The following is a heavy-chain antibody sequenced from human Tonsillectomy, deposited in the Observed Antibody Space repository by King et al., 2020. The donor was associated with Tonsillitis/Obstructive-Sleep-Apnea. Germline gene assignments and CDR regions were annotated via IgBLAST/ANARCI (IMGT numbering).Heavy chain of an antibody. V-gene: IGHV3-33*01. CDR3: ARDLKVGRLHFDY. CDR1: GFTFSSYG. CDR2: LWYDESNQ. J-gene: IGHJ4*02. Sequence: VQLVESGGGVVRPGGSLRLSCSAFGFTFSSYGMHWGRQAPGTGQEGVSVLWYDESNQYIADSVKGRFTISRDISKNTLYLQMDSLRAEDTAVYYCARDLKVGRLHFDYWGQGTLVTVSS. D-gene: IGHD1-26*01.